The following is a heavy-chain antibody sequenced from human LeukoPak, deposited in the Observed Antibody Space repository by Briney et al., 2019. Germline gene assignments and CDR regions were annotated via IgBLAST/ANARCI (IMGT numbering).Heavy chain of an antibody. CDR3: AKGGYNWNYPFDY. D-gene: IGHD1-7*01. CDR2: IRYDGSNK. CDR1: GFTFSSYG. V-gene: IGHV3-30*02. Sequence: GGSLRLSCAASGFTFSSYGVHWVRQAPGKGLEWVAFIRYDGSNKYYADSVKGRFTISRDNSKNTLYLQMNSLRAEDTAVYYCAKGGYNWNYPFDYWGQGTLVTVSS. J-gene: IGHJ4*02.